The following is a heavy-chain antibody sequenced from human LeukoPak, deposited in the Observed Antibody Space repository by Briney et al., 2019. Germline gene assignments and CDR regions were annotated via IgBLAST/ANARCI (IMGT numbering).Heavy chain of an antibody. CDR2: INHSGST. Sequence: SETLSLTCAVSGGPLSGYSWSWIRQSPGKGGEWIGEINHSGSTNYNTSPKNRVTISVDTSRNQFSLKLTSVTAADTAVYYCARGLEGYSYGYSEFDHWGQGTLVTVSS. D-gene: IGHD5-18*01. CDR1: GGPLSGYS. J-gene: IGHJ4*02. CDR3: ARGLEGYSYGYSEFDH. V-gene: IGHV4-34*01.